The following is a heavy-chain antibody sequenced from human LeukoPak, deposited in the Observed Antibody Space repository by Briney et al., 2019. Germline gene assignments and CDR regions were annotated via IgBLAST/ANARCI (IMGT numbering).Heavy chain of an antibody. CDR2: IKEDGSEK. J-gene: IGHJ4*02. CDR3: ARAQGYCSSTRCYEEGYFDY. CDR1: GFTFSSYW. Sequence: GGSLRLSCAASGFTFSSYWMSWVRQAPGKGLEWVANIKEDGSEKYYVESVKGRFTISRDNAKNSLYLQMNSLRAEDTAVYYCARAQGYCSSTRCYEEGYFDYWGQGTLVTVSS. D-gene: IGHD2-2*01. V-gene: IGHV3-7*01.